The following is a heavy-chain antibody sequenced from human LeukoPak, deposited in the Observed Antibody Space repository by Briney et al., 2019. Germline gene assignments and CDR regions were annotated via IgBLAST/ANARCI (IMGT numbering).Heavy chain of an antibody. CDR3: AKDQLRYFDWSAPYYFDY. CDR1: GFTFSSYA. V-gene: IGHV3-23*01. Sequence: GGSLRLSCAASGFTFSSYAMSWVRQGPGKGLEWVSAISGSVGSTYYADSVKGRFTISRDNSKNTLYLQMNSLRAEDTAVYYCAKDQLRYFDWSAPYYFDYWGQGTLVTVSS. CDR2: ISGSVGST. D-gene: IGHD3-9*01. J-gene: IGHJ4*02.